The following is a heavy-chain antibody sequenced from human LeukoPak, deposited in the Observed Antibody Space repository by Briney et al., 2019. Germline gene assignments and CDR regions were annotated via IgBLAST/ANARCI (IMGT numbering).Heavy chain of an antibody. D-gene: IGHD1-14*01. V-gene: IGHV3-23*01. CDR2: IRSSGGTT. Sequence: GGSLRLSCAGSGFTLSNYAMRWVRQAPGKGLEWVSGIRSSGGTTNYVDSVKGRFTISGDESKKTLYLPMNSLTADDTAVYFCAKVVITALYRDHYKDFGGKGNRVTV. J-gene: IGHJ6*03. CDR1: GFTLSNYA. CDR3: AKVVITALYRDHYKDF.